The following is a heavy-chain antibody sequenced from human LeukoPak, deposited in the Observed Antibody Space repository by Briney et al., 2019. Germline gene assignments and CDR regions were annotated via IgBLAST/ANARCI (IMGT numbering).Heavy chain of an antibody. CDR3: AKDDRSYYWANFDH. J-gene: IGHJ4*02. V-gene: IGHV3-53*01. Sequence: GGSLRLSCAASGFTVSSNYMSWVRQAPGKGLEWVSVIYSGGSTYYADSVKGRFTISRDNSKNTLYLQMNSLRAEDTAVYYCAKDDRSYYWANFDHWGQGTLVSVST. D-gene: IGHD1-26*01. CDR1: GFTVSSNY. CDR2: IYSGGST.